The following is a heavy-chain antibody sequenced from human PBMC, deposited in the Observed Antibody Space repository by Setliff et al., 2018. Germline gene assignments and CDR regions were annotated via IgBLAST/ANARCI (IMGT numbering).Heavy chain of an antibody. V-gene: IGHV3-64*02. D-gene: IGHD5-18*01. CDR2: LSSDGSRA. CDR1: GFTFSSYS. Sequence: GGSLRLSCAASGFTFSSYSMNWVRQAPGKGLEWISALSSDGSRAYYADSVKDRFFISRDNSKNTLFLQMGSLRGEDKAVYYCARGGAFSYGYPLHHWGQGTLVTVSS. J-gene: IGHJ5*02. CDR3: ARGGAFSYGYPLHH.